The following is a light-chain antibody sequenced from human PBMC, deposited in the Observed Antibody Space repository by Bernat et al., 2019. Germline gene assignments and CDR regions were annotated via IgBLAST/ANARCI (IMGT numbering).Light chain of an antibody. CDR3: QQYGDSVT. V-gene: IGKV1-39*01. J-gene: IGKJ4*01. CDR2: AAS. Sequence: DIQMTQSPSSLSASVGDRVTITCRASQSISSYLNWYQQKPGKAPKLLIYAASSLQSGVPSRFSGSGSGTDFILTISRLEPEDFAVYYCQQYGDSVTFGGGTKVEIK. CDR1: QSISSY.